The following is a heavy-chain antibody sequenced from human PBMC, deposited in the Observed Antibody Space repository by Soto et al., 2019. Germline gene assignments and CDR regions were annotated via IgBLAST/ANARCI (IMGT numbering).Heavy chain of an antibody. CDR3: ARDSPRYNWNYRGTREVWLFYGMDV. D-gene: IGHD1-7*01. Sequence: PSETLSLTSAVSGGSISSYYWSWIRQPPGKGLEWIGDIYDSGSTNYNPSLKSRVTISVDTSKNQFSLKLSSVTAADTAVYYCARDSPRYNWNYRGTREVWLFYGMDVWGEGTTVAV. J-gene: IGHJ6*02. CDR1: GGSISSYY. V-gene: IGHV4-59*01. CDR2: IYDSGST.